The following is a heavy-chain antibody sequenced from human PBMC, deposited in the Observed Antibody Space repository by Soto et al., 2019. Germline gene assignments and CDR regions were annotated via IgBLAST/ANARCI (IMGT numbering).Heavy chain of an antibody. CDR3: AKWTVGWEVNYFDF. J-gene: IGHJ4*02. CDR2: ISGSGGST. Sequence: EVQLLESGGGLVQPGGSLRLSCAASGFTFSSYAMSWVRQAPGKGLEWVYAISGSGGSTYYADSVKGRFTISRDNSKNTLYLQMNRLRAEDTAVYYGAKWTVGWEVNYFDFWGQGTLVTVSS. V-gene: IGHV3-23*01. CDR1: GFTFSSYA. D-gene: IGHD1-26*01.